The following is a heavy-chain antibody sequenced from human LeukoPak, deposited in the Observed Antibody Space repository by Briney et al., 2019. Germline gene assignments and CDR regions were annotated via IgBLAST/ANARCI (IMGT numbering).Heavy chain of an antibody. D-gene: IGHD6-13*01. V-gene: IGHV1-18*01. CDR2: ISANNGKT. CDR3: AKVAGDRMDH. Sequence: ASVNVSCKASGYNFATYGFCWVRRAPGHGLEWMGWISANNGKTAYAQKFQDRVTLTTDTSTTTAYLELRTLRPDDTAVYYCAKVAGDRMDHWGQGTLVTVSS. CDR1: GYNFATYG. J-gene: IGHJ4*02.